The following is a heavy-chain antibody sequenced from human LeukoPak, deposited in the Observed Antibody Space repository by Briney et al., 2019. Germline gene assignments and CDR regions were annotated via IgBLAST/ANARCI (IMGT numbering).Heavy chain of an antibody. CDR3: ARRLTQYDCFDP. V-gene: IGHV6-1*01. CDR1: GDRVSSNSVT. J-gene: IGHJ5*02. D-gene: IGHD2-2*01. Sequence: SQTLSLSCAISGDRVSSNSVTWDWIRQSPSRGLEWLGRTYYRATWYNDYAVSVRGRITVNRDTSKNQFSLHLNSVTPEDTAVYYCARRLTQYDCFDPWGQGILVTVSS. CDR2: TYYRATWYN.